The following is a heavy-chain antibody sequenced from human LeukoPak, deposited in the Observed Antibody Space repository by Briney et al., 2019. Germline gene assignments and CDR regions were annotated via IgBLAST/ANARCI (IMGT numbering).Heavy chain of an antibody. J-gene: IGHJ6*02. CDR3: ARDNWNYGSSMDV. V-gene: IGHV4-39*07. CDR2: IYYSGST. Sequence: SETLSLTCTVSGGSISSSSYYWGWIRQPPGKGLEWIGTIYYSGSTNYNPSLKSRVTISVDTSKNQFSLKLSSVTAADTAVYYCARDNWNYGSSMDVWGQGTTVTVSS. CDR1: GGSISSSSYY. D-gene: IGHD1-7*01.